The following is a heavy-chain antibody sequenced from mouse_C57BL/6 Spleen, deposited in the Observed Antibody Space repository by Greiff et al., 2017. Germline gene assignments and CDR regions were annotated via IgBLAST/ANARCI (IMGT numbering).Heavy chain of an antibody. Sequence: EVMLVESEGGLVQPGSSLKLSCTASGFTFSDYYMAWVRQVPEKGLEWVANINYDGSSTSYLDSLKSRFIISRDNAKNILYLQMSSLKSEDTATYYCARDGVTTGHWYFDVWGTGTTVTVSS. CDR2: INYDGSST. D-gene: IGHD2-2*01. V-gene: IGHV5-16*01. J-gene: IGHJ1*03. CDR1: GFTFSDYY. CDR3: ARDGVTTGHWYFDV.